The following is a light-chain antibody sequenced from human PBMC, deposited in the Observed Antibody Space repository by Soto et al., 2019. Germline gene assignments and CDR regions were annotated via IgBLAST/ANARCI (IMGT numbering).Light chain of an antibody. CDR2: EDD. J-gene: IGLJ2*01. V-gene: IGLV6-57*01. CDR1: RGNIVSNY. Sequence: NFMLTQPHSVSGSPGKTVTISCTRSRGNIVSNYVQWYQQRPGSSPTTVIFEDDDRPSGVPDRFSASIDTSTNSASLTISGLRPEDEADYYCQSYDADILIFGGGTKVTVL. CDR3: QSYDADILI.